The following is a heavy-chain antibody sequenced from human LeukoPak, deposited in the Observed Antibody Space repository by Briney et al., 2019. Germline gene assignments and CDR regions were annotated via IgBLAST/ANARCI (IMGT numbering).Heavy chain of an antibody. CDR1: GDSISSNDYY. V-gene: IGHV4-39*01. CDR3: ARLQYASGSHPLLPFDY. D-gene: IGHD3-16*02. CDR2: IYDSGDT. Sequence: PSETLSLTCTVSGDSISSNDYYWGWIRQPPGKGLQWIGTIYDSGDTYYNPSLKSPVTMSIDTSKNQFSLKLSSVTAADTAIYYCARLQYASGSHPLLPFDYWGQGILVTVSS. J-gene: IGHJ4*02.